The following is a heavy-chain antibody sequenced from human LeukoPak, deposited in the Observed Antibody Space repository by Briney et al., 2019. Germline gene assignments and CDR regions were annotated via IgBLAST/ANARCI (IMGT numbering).Heavy chain of an antibody. CDR3: ARDLGSSTPFYFDY. CDR1: GYIFTNFG. Sequence: ASVKVSCKASGYIFTNFGVSWVRQAPGQGLEWMGWISPYHGYTNYAQKFQGRVTVTTDTSTSTASMELRSLRSDDTAVYYCARDLGSSTPFYFDYWGPGTLVTVSP. J-gene: IGHJ4*02. D-gene: IGHD6-13*01. V-gene: IGHV1-18*04. CDR2: ISPYHGYT.